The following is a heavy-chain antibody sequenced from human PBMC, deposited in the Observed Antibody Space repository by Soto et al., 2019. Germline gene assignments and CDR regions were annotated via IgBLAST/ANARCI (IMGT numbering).Heavy chain of an antibody. J-gene: IGHJ4*02. CDR1: GFTFSSLW. D-gene: IGHD3-10*01. V-gene: IGHV3-7*01. CDR2: IKPDGSDK. CDR3: TRAGGSYYFDF. Sequence: EVQLVESGGGLVLPGGSLRLSCAASGFTFSSLWMSWVRQAPGKGLEWVANIKPDGSDKYYVDSVKGRFTISRDNARNSLYLKMNSLRGDDTAVYYCTRAGGSYYFDFWGQGTLVTVSA.